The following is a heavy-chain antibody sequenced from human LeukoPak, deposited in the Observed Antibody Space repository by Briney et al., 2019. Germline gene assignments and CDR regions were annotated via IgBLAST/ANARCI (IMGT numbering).Heavy chain of an antibody. J-gene: IGHJ5*02. D-gene: IGHD2-2*01. CDR3: ARDVVGGIVVVPRGFDP. V-gene: IGHV4-30-2*01. CDR1: GGSISSGGYY. CDR2: IYHSGST. Sequence: SSETLSLTFTVSGGSISSGGYYWSWIRQPPGKGLEWIGYIYHSGSTYYNPSLKSRVTISVDRSKNQFSLKLSSVTAADTAVYYCARDVVGGIVVVPRGFDPWGQGTLVTVSS.